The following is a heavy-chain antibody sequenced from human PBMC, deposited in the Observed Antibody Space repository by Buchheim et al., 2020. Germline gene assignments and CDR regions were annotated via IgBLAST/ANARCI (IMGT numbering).Heavy chain of an antibody. CDR2: ISGSGGST. Sequence: EVQLLESGGGLVQPGGSLRLSCAASGFTFSSYAMSWVRQAPGKGLEWVSAISGSGGSTYYADSVKGRFTISRDNAKNTLYLQMNSLRAEDTAVYYCARGGLIEAHSSGYYPHYYGMDVWGQGTT. CDR3: ARGGLIEAHSSGYYPHYYGMDV. J-gene: IGHJ6*02. V-gene: IGHV3-23*01. CDR1: GFTFSSYA. D-gene: IGHD3-22*01.